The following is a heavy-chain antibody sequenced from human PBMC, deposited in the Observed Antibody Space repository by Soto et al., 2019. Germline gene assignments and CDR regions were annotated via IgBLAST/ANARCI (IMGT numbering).Heavy chain of an antibody. CDR2: ISSSSSVI. D-gene: IGHD5-18*01. Sequence: GGSLRLSCATSGFILSDCAMNWVRQAPGKGLEWVSYISSSSSVIDYADSVKGRFTINPDTSKNQFSLQLNSVTPEDTAVYYCAGRGYSYGYYYYGMDVWGQGTTVTVSS. CDR3: AGRGYSYGYYYYGMDV. CDR1: GFILSDCA. J-gene: IGHJ6*02. V-gene: IGHV3-48*01.